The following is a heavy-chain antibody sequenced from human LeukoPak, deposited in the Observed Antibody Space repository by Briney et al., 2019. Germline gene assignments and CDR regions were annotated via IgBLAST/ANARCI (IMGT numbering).Heavy chain of an antibody. J-gene: IGHJ4*02. Sequence: PGGSLRLSCATSGFTFSSSAMSWVRQAPGKGLEWVSGISGSGGSTYYADSVKGRFTISRDNSKNTQYLQMNSLRAEDTAVYYCAKDLFGFDYWGQGTLVTVSS. CDR2: ISGSGGST. D-gene: IGHD3-3*01. CDR3: AKDLFGFDY. CDR1: GFTFSSSA. V-gene: IGHV3-23*01.